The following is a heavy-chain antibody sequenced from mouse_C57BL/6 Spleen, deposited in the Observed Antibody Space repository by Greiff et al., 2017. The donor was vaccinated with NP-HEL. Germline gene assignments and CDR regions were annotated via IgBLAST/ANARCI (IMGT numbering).Heavy chain of an antibody. V-gene: IGHV5-9-1*02. Sequence: EVNVVESGEGLVKPGGSLKLSCAASGFTFSSYAMSWVRQTPEKRLEWVAYISSGGDYIYYADTVKGRFTISRDNARNTLYLQMSSLKSEDTAMYYCTSGGYYFDYWGQGTTLTVSS. J-gene: IGHJ2*01. CDR3: TSGGYYFDY. CDR2: ISSGGDYI. CDR1: GFTFSSYA.